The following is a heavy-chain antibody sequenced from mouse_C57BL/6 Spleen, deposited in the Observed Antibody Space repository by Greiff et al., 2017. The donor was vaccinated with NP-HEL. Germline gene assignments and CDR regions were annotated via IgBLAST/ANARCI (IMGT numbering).Heavy chain of an antibody. D-gene: IGHD1-1*01. J-gene: IGHJ2*01. CDR1: GYTFTNYW. CDR2: IYPGGGYT. V-gene: IGHV1-63*01. Sequence: VKLQESGAELVRPGTSVKMSCKASGYTFTNYWIGWAKQRPGHGLEWIGDIYPGGGYTNYNEKFKGKATLTADKSSSTAYMQFSSLTSEDSAIYYCARGDYYGSSYLDYWGQGTTLTVSS. CDR3: ARGDYYGSSYLDY.